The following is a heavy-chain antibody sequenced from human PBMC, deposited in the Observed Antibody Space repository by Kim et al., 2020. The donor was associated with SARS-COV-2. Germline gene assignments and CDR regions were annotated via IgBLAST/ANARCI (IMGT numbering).Heavy chain of an antibody. Sequence: GGSLRPSCAASGFTFSSYAMSWVRQAPGKGLEWVSAISGSGGSTYYADSVKGRFTISRDNSKNTLYLQMNSLRAEDTAVYYCAKSSYQDPKGDWGQGTLVTVSS. D-gene: IGHD3-16*02. CDR2: ISGSGGST. J-gene: IGHJ4*02. CDR1: GFTFSSYA. V-gene: IGHV3-23*01. CDR3: AKSSYQDPKGD.